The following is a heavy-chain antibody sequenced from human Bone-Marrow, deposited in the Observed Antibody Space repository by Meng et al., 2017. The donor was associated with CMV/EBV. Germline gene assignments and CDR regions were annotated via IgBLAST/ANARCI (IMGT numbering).Heavy chain of an antibody. J-gene: IGHJ6*02. V-gene: IGHV3-30*02. Sequence: GESLKISCAASGFTFSSYGMHWVRQAPGKGLEWVAFIRYDGSNKYYADSVKGRFTISRDNSKNTLYLQMNSLRAEDTAVYYCAKDVLWRPAAILPYDYYGMDVWGQGTTVTVSS. D-gene: IGHD2-2*01. CDR1: GFTFSSYG. CDR3: AKDVLWRPAAILPYDYYGMDV. CDR2: IRYDGSNK.